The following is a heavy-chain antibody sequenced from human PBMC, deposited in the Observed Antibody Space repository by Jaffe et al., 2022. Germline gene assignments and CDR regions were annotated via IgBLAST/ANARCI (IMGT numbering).Heavy chain of an antibody. CDR3: ARMGIAAAGTKSRGDDFDY. D-gene: IGHD6-13*01. CDR1: GFTFSSYA. Sequence: EVQLVESGGGLVQPGGSLRLSCAASGFTFSSYAMHWVRQAPGKGLEYVSAISSNGGSTYYANSVKGRFTISRDNSKNTLYLQMGSLRAEDMAVYYCARMGIAAAGTKSRGDDFDYWGQGTLVTVSS. V-gene: IGHV3-64*01. CDR2: ISSNGGST. J-gene: IGHJ4*02.